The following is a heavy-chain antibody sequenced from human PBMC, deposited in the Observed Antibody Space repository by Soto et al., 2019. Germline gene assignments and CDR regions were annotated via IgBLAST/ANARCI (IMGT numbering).Heavy chain of an antibody. CDR3: AGPVGGYQVLFGTWYGTRSDY. D-gene: IGHD6-13*01. J-gene: IGHJ4*02. CDR1: GPPFSSYP. CDR2: ISGSGDTT. V-gene: IGHV3-23*01. Sequence: GGSLRLSCAASGPPFSSYPMTWVRQAPGKGLEWVSAISGSGDTTLYAASVRGRLIISRDNSKNKVYLDMSSLRAEDTALYYCAGPVGGYQVLFGTWYGTRSDYWGQGTLVTGSS.